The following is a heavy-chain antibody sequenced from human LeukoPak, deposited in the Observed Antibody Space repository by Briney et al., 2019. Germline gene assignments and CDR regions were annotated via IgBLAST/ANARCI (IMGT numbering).Heavy chain of an antibody. D-gene: IGHD2-21*02. Sequence: ASVKVSCKASGGTFSSYAISWVRQAPGQGLEWMGGIIPIFGTANYAQKFQGRVTITADESTSTAYMELGSLRSEDTAVYYCARGHSAYCGGDCYSWYFDYWGQGTLVTVSS. CDR2: IIPIFGTA. CDR3: ARGHSAYCGGDCYSWYFDY. V-gene: IGHV1-69*13. CDR1: GGTFSSYA. J-gene: IGHJ4*02.